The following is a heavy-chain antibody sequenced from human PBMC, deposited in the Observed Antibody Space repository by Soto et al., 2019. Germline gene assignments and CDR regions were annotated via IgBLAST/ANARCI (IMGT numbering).Heavy chain of an antibody. J-gene: IGHJ4*02. CDR2: ISGSGGST. D-gene: IGHD3-22*01. CDR1: GFTFSSYA. CDR3: ARPPYDYYYDSSGYYHGTSFDY. Sequence: GGSLRLSCAASGFTFSSYAMSWVRQAPGKGLEWVSAISGSGGSTYYADSVKGRFTISRDNSKNTLYLQMNSLRAEDTAVYYCARPPYDYYYDSSGYYHGTSFDYWGQGTLVTVSS. V-gene: IGHV3-23*01.